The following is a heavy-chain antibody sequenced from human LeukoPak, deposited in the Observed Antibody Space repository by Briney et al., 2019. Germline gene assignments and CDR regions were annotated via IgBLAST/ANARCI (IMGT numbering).Heavy chain of an antibody. CDR2: IYYSGST. D-gene: IGHD6-13*01. V-gene: IGHV4-39*07. CDR3: AREDSIAAAGNYMDV. CDR1: GGSISSNSYY. Sequence: SETLSLTCTVSGGSISSNSYYWGWIRQPPGKGLEWIGSIYYSGSTYYNPSLKSRVTISVDTSKNQFSLKLSSVTAADTAVYYCAREDSIAAAGNYMDVWGKGTTVTAPS. J-gene: IGHJ6*03.